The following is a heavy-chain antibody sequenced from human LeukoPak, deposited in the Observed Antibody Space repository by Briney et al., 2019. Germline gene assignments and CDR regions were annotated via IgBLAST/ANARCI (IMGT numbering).Heavy chain of an antibody. CDR3: AHLSYYDFWSGYYLRFDP. J-gene: IGHJ5*02. D-gene: IGHD3-3*01. CDR1: GFSLTNARMG. Sequence: SGPTLVNPTETLTLTCTVSGFSLTNARMGVSWIRQPPGKALEWLAHIFSNDEKSYSTSLKSRLTISKDTSKSQVVLTMTNMDPVDTATYHCAHLSYYDFWSGYYLRFDPWGQGTLVTVSS. V-gene: IGHV2-26*01. CDR2: IFSNDEK.